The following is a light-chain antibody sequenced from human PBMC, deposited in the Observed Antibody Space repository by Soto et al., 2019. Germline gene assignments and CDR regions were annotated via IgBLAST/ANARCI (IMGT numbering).Light chain of an antibody. CDR2: GAS. CDR1: QRVSDD. CDR3: HQYNNWPQT. V-gene: IGKV3-15*01. J-gene: IGKJ4*01. Sequence: IVLTQSPAALSVSPGERVSLSCRASQRVSDDLAWYQQKPGKAPRLVIHGASTRATDFPARFSGSGSGTEFTLTISSLQAEDFGVYFCHQYNNWPQTVGGGTKV.